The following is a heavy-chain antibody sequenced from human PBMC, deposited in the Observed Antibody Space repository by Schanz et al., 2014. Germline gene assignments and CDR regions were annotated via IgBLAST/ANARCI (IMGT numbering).Heavy chain of an antibody. CDR2: ISGRDGST. J-gene: IGHJ5*02. CDR1: GFTFSSYA. V-gene: IGHV3-23*01. CDR3: TRDVRLDRRGNWFDP. Sequence: EVKLLESGGTLVRPGGSLRLSCAASGFTFSSYAMTWVRQAPGMGLEWVSAISGRDGSTYYADSVKGRFTISRDNSKNLLYLQMNSLRAEDTAVYYCTRDVRLDRRGNWFDPWGQGTLVTVSS. D-gene: IGHD1-1*01.